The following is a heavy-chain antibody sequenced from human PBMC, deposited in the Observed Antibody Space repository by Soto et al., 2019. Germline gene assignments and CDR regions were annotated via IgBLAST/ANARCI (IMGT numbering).Heavy chain of an antibody. V-gene: IGHV3-21*01. CDR2: ISSGSSDT. J-gene: IGHJ4*02. CDR1: GFTFSSVS. CDR3: ARVAY. Sequence: GGSLRLSCEASGFTFSSVSMNWVRQVPGKGLEWVASISSGSSDTWYADSVKGRFIISRDNAQNSLFLQMNTLRPEDTAMYYCARVAYWGPGTQVTGSS.